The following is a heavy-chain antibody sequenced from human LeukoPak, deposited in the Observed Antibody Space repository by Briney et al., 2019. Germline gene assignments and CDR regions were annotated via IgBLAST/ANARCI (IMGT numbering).Heavy chain of an antibody. CDR3: AKDLYYYDSSGYYPY. D-gene: IGHD3-22*01. V-gene: IGHV3-23*01. CDR1: GFTFSNAW. CDR2: ISGSGGST. Sequence: TGGSLRLSCAASGFTFSNAWMSWVRQSPGKGLEWVSAISGSGGSTYYADSVKGRFTISRDNSKNTLYLQMNSLRAEDTAVYYCAKDLYYYDSSGYYPYWGQGTLVTVSS. J-gene: IGHJ4*02.